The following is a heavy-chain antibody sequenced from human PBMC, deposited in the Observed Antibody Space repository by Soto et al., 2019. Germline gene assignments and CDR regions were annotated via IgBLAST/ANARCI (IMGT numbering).Heavy chain of an antibody. CDR2: INHSGST. CDR1: GGSFSGYY. D-gene: IGHD4-17*01. J-gene: IGHJ6*02. V-gene: IGHV4-34*01. Sequence: SETLSLTCAVYGGSFSGYYWSWIRQPPGKGLEWIGEINHSGSTNYNPSLKSRVTISVDTSKNQFSLKLSSVTAADTAVYYCARHEIHGDYVGYYYYYGMDVWGQGTTVTVSS. CDR3: ARHEIHGDYVGYYYYYGMDV.